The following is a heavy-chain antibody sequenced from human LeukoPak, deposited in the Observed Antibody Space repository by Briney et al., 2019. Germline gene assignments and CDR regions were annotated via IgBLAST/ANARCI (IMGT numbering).Heavy chain of an antibody. V-gene: IGHV1-2*02. CDR2: INPHSGGT. D-gene: IGHD2-2*01. CDR3: VRDRTKYCSSTSCPLDY. Sequence: ASVKVSCKASGYTFTGYYLHWVRQAPGQGLEWMGWINPHSGGTNYAQKFQGRVTMTRDTSISTAYMELSRLRSDNTAVYYCVRDRTKYCSSTSCPLDYWGQGTLVTVSS. CDR1: GYTFTGYY. J-gene: IGHJ4*02.